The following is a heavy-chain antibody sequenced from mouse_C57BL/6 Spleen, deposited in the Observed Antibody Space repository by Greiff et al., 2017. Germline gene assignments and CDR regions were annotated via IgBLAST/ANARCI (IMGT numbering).Heavy chain of an antibody. CDR3: ASGDYERDDYFDY. V-gene: IGHV1-54*01. D-gene: IGHD2-4*01. CDR2: INPGSGGT. Sequence: QVHVKQSGAELVRPGTSVKVSCKASGYAFTNYLIEWVKQRPGQGLEWIGVINPGSGGTNYNEKFKGKATLTADKSSSTAYMQLSSLTSEDSAVYFCASGDYERDDYFDYWGQGTTLTVSS. J-gene: IGHJ2*01. CDR1: GYAFTNYL.